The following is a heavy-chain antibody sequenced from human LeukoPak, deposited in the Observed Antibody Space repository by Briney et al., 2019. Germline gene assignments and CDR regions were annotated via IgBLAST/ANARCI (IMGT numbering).Heavy chain of an antibody. Sequence: GRSLRLSCAASGFTFNNYAMSWVRQAPGEGLDWVSALSASGGTTYYADSVKGRFTISRDNSENTLYLQMNSLRAEDTAVYYCAREPREYCSRIACPNWFESWGQGTLVTVSS. CDR3: AREPREYCSRIACPNWFES. V-gene: IGHV3-23*01. CDR1: GFTFNNYA. J-gene: IGHJ5*01. D-gene: IGHD2-2*01. CDR2: LSASGGTT.